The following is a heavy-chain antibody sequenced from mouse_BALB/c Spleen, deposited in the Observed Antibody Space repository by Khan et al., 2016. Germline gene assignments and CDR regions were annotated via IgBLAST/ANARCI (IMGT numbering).Heavy chain of an antibody. V-gene: IGHV5-6-5*01. D-gene: IGHD2-4*01. CDR1: GFTIRSYV. Sequence: EVELVESGGGLVKPGGSLPLSCAASGFTIRSYVMTWVRQTPEKRLEWVASISTGGDIYYPDSVKGRFTIPRDNARNLLYLQMTSLTTEDTATYYCARTDYDRGYYYSIDYWGQGTSVTVSS. CDR2: ISTGGDI. CDR3: ARTDYDRGYYYSIDY. J-gene: IGHJ4*01.